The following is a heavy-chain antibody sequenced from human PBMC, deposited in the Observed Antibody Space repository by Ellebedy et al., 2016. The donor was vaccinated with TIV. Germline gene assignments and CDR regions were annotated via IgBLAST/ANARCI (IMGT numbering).Heavy chain of an antibody. CDR1: GFTFSSFA. J-gene: IGHJ4*02. D-gene: IGHD3-22*01. Sequence: GESLKISCAASGFTFSSFAMHWVRQAPGKGLEWLSVISGAGDNTYDADSVTGRFTITRDNSKNTLYLQMERLRAEDTAVYYCAKGTSSGFNYDRVGSEYWGQGTLVTVSS. CDR3: AKGTSSGFNYDRVGSEY. CDR2: ISGAGDNT. V-gene: IGHV3-23*01.